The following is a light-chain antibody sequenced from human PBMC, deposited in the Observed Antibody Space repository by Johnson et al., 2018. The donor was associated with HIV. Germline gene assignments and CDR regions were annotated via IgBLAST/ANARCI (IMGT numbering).Light chain of an antibody. CDR1: SSNIGNNY. CDR3: GTWDSSLSAGV. CDR2: ENN. Sequence: QSVLTQPPSVSAAPGQKVTISCSGSSSNIGNNYVSWYQQLPGTAPKLLIYENNKRPSGIPDRFSASKSGTSATLGITGLQTGDAADYYCGTWDSSLSAGVFGTETKVTVL. V-gene: IGLV1-51*02. J-gene: IGLJ1*01.